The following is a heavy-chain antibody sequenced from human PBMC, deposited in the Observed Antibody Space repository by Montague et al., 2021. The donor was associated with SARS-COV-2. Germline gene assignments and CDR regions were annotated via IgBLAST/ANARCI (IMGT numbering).Heavy chain of an antibody. D-gene: IGHD3-10*01. V-gene: IGHV4-34*01. J-gene: IGHJ6*02. CDR3: ARVRYYGSGTSLGMDV. CDR1: GGSFSGYY. CDR2: ISHSGST. Sequence: SETLSLTCAVYGGSFSGYYWSWIRQPPGKGLEWTGEISHSGSTNYNPSLKSRVTISIDTSKNQFSLKLSSVTAADTAVCYCARVRYYGSGTSLGMDVWGQGTTVTVSS.